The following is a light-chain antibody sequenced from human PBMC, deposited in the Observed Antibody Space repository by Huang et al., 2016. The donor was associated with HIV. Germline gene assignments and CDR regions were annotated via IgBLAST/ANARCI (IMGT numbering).Light chain of an antibody. CDR3: QQSYNTPRT. J-gene: IGKJ1*01. V-gene: IGKV1-39*01. CDR1: QSITNY. Sequence: IQMTQSPSSLSASVGDRVTITCRASQSITNYLNWYQHKPGQAPKLLIYAASSLQSGVPSRFSGSGSGTDFTLTISSLQHEDFATYYCQQSYNTPRTFGQGTRVEIK. CDR2: AAS.